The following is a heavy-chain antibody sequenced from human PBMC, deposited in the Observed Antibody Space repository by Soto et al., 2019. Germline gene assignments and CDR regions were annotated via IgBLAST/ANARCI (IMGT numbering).Heavy chain of an antibody. V-gene: IGHV4-59*12. CDR2: IYSSGST. D-gene: IGHD6-25*01. J-gene: IGHJ6*02. CDR3: ARVPLRQRDYGMDV. CDR1: GGSIDNYY. Sequence: QVQLQESGAGLVKPSETLSLTCTVSGGSIDNYYWSWIRQPPGRGLEWIGFIYSSGSTNYNPSVKSRVTISAETSRNQVSLKLSSVTAADTAVYYCARVPLRQRDYGMDVWGQGTTVTVSS.